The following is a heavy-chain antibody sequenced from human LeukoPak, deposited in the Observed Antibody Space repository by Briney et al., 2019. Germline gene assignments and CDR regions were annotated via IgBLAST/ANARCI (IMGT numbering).Heavy chain of an antibody. CDR1: GFTFSSIA. V-gene: IGHV3-23*01. D-gene: IGHD6-13*01. J-gene: IGHJ4*02. CDR3: AREAIIAAAGMEFDY. Sequence: GGSLRLSCAASGFTFSSIAMSWVRQAPDKGLEWVSTISGSGGGTYYADSVKGRFTISRDDSKNTLYLQMNSLRAEDTAVYYCAREAIIAAAGMEFDYWGQGTLVTVSS. CDR2: ISGSGGGT.